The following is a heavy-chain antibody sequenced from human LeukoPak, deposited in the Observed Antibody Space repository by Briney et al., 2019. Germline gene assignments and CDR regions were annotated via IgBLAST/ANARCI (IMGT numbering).Heavy chain of an antibody. CDR1: GFTFSTFS. V-gene: IGHV3-21*01. Sequence: GGSLRLSCAASGFTFSTFSTNWVRQTPGKGLEWVSAISGSGSDIYYADSVKGRFTISRDNPKRSLYLQMNSLRAEDTAVYYCARRTFPNDAFDIWGQGTMVTVSS. CDR2: ISGSGSDI. J-gene: IGHJ3*02. CDR3: ARRTFPNDAFDI. D-gene: IGHD1-7*01.